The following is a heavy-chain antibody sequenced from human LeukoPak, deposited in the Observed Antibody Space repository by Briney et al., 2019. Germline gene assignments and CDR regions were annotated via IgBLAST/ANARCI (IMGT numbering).Heavy chain of an antibody. CDR2: ISGSGGST. D-gene: IGHD3-16*01. J-gene: IGHJ6*02. CDR1: GFTFSSYA. Sequence: PGGSLRLSCAASGFTFSSYAMSWVRQAPGKGLEWVSAISGSGGSTYYADSVKGRFTISRDNSKNTLYLQMNSLRAEDAAVYYCAKGLASYYYYGMDVWGQGTTVTVSS. CDR3: AKGLASYYYYGMDV. V-gene: IGHV3-23*01.